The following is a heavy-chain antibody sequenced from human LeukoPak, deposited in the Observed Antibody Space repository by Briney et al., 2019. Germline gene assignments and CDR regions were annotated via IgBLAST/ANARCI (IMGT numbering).Heavy chain of an antibody. J-gene: IGHJ5*02. CDR3: ARNGGYCSSTSCYWSWFDP. CDR1: GYTFTSYY. V-gene: IGHV1-46*01. CDR2: INPSGGST. Sequence: GASVKVSCKASGYTFTSYYMHWVRQAPGQGLEWMGIINPSGGSTSYAQKLQGRVTMTRDTSTSTVYMELSSLRSEDTAVYYCARNGGYCSSTSCYWSWFDPWGQGTPVTVSS. D-gene: IGHD2-2*01.